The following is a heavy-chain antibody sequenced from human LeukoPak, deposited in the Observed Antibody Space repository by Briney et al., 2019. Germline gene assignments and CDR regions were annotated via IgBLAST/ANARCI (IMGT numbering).Heavy chain of an antibody. Sequence: PSETLSLTCTVSGYSISSGYYWGWIRQPPGKGLEWIGSICHSGSTYYNPSLKSRVTISVDTSKNQFSLKLSSVTAADTAVYYCATEGGATTQFDYWGQGTLVTVSS. CDR3: ATEGGATTQFDY. D-gene: IGHD1-26*01. CDR2: ICHSGST. CDR1: GYSISSGYY. J-gene: IGHJ4*02. V-gene: IGHV4-38-2*02.